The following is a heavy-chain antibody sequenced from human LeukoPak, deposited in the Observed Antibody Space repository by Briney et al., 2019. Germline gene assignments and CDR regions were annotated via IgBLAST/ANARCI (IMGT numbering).Heavy chain of an antibody. D-gene: IGHD3-22*01. V-gene: IGHV1-2*02. CDR1: GFTFTGYY. CDR3: ARDLLSTINYDSSGHGSYFDY. J-gene: IGHJ4*02. CDR2: INPNTGGV. Sequence: GASVKVSCKASGFTFTGYYIHWVRQAPGQGLEWMGWINPNTGGVNYAQNFQGRVTISSDRSISTVYMELRRLRSDDTAVFFCARDLLSTINYDSSGHGSYFDYWGQGTLVTVSA.